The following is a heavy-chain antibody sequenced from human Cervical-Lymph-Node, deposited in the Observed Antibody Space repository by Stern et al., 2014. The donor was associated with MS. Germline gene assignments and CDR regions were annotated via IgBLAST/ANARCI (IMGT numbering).Heavy chain of an antibody. CDR3: ARVNEQQVADYYCYVMDF. CDR1: GGPFRSHA. V-gene: IGHV1-69*01. D-gene: IGHD6-13*01. CDR2: AIPPLTIS. Sequence: VPLVQSGAELKRPGSSVKVSCKASGGPFRSHAISLARKAPGQGLEWVGGAIPPLTISNYEQKFQGRIMMTADDSTSTAYMELSSLRSEDTAVYDCARVNEQQVADYYCYVMDFWGQGATVTVSS. J-gene: IGHJ6*02.